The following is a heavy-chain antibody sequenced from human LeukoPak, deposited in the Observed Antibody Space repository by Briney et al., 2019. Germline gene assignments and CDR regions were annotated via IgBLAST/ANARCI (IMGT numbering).Heavy chain of an antibody. V-gene: IGHV3-48*03. J-gene: IGHJ4*02. CDR2: ISSSGSTI. CDR1: GFTFSSYE. CDR3: ARKYYYDSSGYFDGDY. D-gene: IGHD3-22*01. Sequence: GGSLRLSCAASGFTFSSYEMNWVRQAPGKGLEWVSYISSSGSTIYYADSVKGRFTISRDNAKNSLYPQMNSLRAEDTAVYYCARKYYYDSSGYFDGDYWGQGTLVTVSS.